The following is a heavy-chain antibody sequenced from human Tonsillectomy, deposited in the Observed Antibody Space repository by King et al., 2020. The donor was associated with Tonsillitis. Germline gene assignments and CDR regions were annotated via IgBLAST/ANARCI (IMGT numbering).Heavy chain of an antibody. V-gene: IGHV4-4*07. Sequence: VPLQESGPGLVKPSETLSLTCTVSGGSISSYYWSWLRQPAGKGLEWIGRIYTSGSTNYSPSLKSRVTMSVDTSKNQFSLNLSSVTTADTAVYYCVRDQNIYRAFDIWGQGTMVTVSS. CDR1: GGSISSYY. CDR3: VRDQNIYRAFDI. CDR2: IYTSGST. J-gene: IGHJ3*02. D-gene: IGHD2-2*02.